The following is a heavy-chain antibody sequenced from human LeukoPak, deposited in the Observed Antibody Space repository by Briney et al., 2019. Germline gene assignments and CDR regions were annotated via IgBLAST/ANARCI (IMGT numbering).Heavy chain of an antibody. CDR1: GYTYNSYG. CDR3: VRELGGSYTIVS. D-gene: IGHD2-15*01. J-gene: IGHJ4*03. Sequence: ASVKVSCKGSGYTYNSYGIMWVRQAPGQGLEWMGWISGYNGNTNYAQKLQGRVTLTTDTSTSTAYMELRSLRSDDTAVYYCVRELGGSYTIVSWGPGKLFTVSS. CDR2: ISGYNGNT. V-gene: IGHV1-18*01.